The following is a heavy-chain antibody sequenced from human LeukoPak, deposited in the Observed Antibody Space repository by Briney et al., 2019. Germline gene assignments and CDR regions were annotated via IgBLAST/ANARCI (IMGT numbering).Heavy chain of an antibody. CDR3: ARDGSGRVPEMSAPDY. D-gene: IGHD3-10*01. CDR2: IYSGTI. J-gene: IGHJ4*02. CDR1: GFTFSSYE. V-gene: IGHV3-48*03. Sequence: GGSLRLSCAASGFTFSSYEMNWVRQAPGKGLEWVSFIYSGTIHYSDSVKGRFTISRDNAKNSLYLQMNSLRAEDTAVYYCARDGSGRVPEMSAPDYWGQGTLVTVSS.